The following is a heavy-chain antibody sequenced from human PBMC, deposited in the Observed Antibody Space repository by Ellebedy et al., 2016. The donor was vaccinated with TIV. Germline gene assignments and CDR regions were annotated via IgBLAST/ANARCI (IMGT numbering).Heavy chain of an antibody. V-gene: IGHV5-51*01. CDR1: GYSFTSYW. CDR2: IYPGDSNI. J-gene: IGHJ4*02. D-gene: IGHD2-15*01. Sequence: PGGSLRLSCKGSGYSFTSYWLGWVRQMPGKGLEWMGSIYPGDSNIEYSPSFQVQVTLSADRFISTAYLQWSSLRASDTALYYCARVVSVDTQRIDYWGQGTLVTVSS. CDR3: ARVVSVDTQRIDY.